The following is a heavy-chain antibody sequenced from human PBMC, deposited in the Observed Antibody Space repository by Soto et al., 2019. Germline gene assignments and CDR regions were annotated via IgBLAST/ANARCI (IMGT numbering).Heavy chain of an antibody. Sequence: SETLSLTSTVSSGSISSSSYYWGWIRQPPGKGLEWIGSIYYSGSTYYNPSLKSRVTISVDTSKNQFSLKLSSVTAADTAVYYCARHEAKNWNDFSNDAFDIWGQETMATVSS. D-gene: IGHD1-1*01. CDR3: ARHEAKNWNDFSNDAFDI. CDR2: IYYSGST. V-gene: IGHV4-39*01. CDR1: SGSISSSSYY. J-gene: IGHJ3*02.